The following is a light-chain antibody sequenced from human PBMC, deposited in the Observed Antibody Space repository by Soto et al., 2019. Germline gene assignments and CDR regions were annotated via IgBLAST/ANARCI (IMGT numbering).Light chain of an antibody. CDR3: SSYTSSSTL. CDR2: DVS. Sequence: QSALTQPASVSGSPGQSITISCTGTSSDVGGYNYVSWYQQHPGKAPKLMIYDVSNRPSGVSNRFSGSKSGNTAFLTISGLQAEDEADYYCSSYTSSSTLFGGGTQLTVL. J-gene: IGLJ2*01. CDR1: SSDVGGYNY. V-gene: IGLV2-14*01.